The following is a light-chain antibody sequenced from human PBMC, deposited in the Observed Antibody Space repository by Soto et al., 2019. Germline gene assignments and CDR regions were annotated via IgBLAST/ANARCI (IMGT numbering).Light chain of an antibody. CDR3: QQRSNWPRLT. Sequence: EIVLTESPATLSLSPGERATLSCRAGQNVSSYLAWYQQKPGQAPRLLIYDASNRDIGIPARFSGSGSGTDFTLTISSLQPEDFAVYFCQQRSNWPRLTFGGGTKVDIK. CDR2: DAS. J-gene: IGKJ4*01. V-gene: IGKV3-11*01. CDR1: QNVSSY.